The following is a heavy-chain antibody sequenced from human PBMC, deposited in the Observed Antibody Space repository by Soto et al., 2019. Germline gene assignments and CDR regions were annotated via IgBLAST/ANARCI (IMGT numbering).Heavy chain of an antibody. Sequence: NPSETLSLTCTVSGGSISSGDYYWSWIRQPPGKGLEWIGYIYYSGSTYYNPSLKSRVTISVDTSKNQFSLKLSSVTAADTAVYYCARANMIYDFWSGYYTAYYGMDVWGQGTTVTVSS. CDR3: ARANMIYDFWSGYYTAYYGMDV. CDR1: GGSISSGDYY. V-gene: IGHV4-30-4*01. D-gene: IGHD3-3*01. CDR2: IYYSGST. J-gene: IGHJ6*02.